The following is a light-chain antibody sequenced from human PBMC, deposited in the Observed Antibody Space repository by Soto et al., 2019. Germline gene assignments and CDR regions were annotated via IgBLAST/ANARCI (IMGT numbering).Light chain of an antibody. Sequence: DIQMTQSPSTLSASVGDRVTITCRASQSISSWLAWYQQKPGKAPKFLIYAASTLQSGVPSRFSGSGSGTDFTLTISCLQSEDFATYYCQQYYSFPWTFGQGTKVDIK. J-gene: IGKJ1*01. CDR2: AAS. CDR3: QQYYSFPWT. CDR1: QSISSW. V-gene: IGKV1-5*01.